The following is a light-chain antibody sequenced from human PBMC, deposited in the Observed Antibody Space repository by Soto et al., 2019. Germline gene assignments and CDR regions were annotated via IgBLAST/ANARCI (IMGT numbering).Light chain of an antibody. V-gene: IGLV1-44*01. CDR2: GNI. J-gene: IGLJ2*01. CDR3: AVWDDSLNGRV. CDR1: TSNIGSKP. Sequence: QSVLTQPPSASGTPGQRVTISCSGGTSNIGSKPVHWYRQLPGTAPKLLIYGNIQRPSGVPDRFSGSKSGTSASLAISGLQSEDEADYYCAVWDDSLNGRVFGGGTKLTVL.